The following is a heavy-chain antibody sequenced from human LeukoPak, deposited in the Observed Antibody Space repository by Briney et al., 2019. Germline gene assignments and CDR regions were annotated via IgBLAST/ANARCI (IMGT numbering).Heavy chain of an antibody. D-gene: IGHD3-22*01. CDR1: RGTFSSYA. CDR2: IFPIFGIA. V-gene: IGHV1-69*04. CDR3: AGESRPNHCDSSVYRFYD. Sequence: AVKDSCEASRGTFSSYAISWVREAPGQGGEWMGMIFPIFGIANNAQKFQGRVTITADKSTSTAYMELSSLRSEDTAVYQCAGESRPNHCDSSVYRFYDWGQRSLLAL. J-gene: IGHJ4*02.